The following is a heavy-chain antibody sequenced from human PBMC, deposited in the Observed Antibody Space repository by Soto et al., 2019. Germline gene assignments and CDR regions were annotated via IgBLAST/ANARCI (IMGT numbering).Heavy chain of an antibody. V-gene: IGHV3-21*01. J-gene: IGHJ4*02. Sequence: SGGSLRLSCAASGFTFSSYAMSWVRQAPGKGLEWVSSISSSSSYIYYADSVKGRFTISRDNAKNSLYLQMNSLRAEDTAVYYCARERGAARYLDYWGQGTLVTVSS. CDR2: ISSSSSYI. CDR1: GFTFSSYA. CDR3: ARERGAARYLDY. D-gene: IGHD6-6*01.